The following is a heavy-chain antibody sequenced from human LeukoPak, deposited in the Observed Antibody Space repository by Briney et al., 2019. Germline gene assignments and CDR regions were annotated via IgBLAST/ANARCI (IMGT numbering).Heavy chain of an antibody. CDR2: INPSGGST. CDR1: GYTFTNYY. V-gene: IGHV1-46*01. D-gene: IGHD1-1*01. CDR3: AGGGETGTIFY. Sequence: ASVKVSCKASGYTFTNYYMHWVRQAPGQGLEWMGIINPSGGSTRYAQKFQGRVTMTRDTSTSTVYMELSSLRSEDTAVYYCAGGGETGTIFYWGQGTLVTVSS. J-gene: IGHJ4*02.